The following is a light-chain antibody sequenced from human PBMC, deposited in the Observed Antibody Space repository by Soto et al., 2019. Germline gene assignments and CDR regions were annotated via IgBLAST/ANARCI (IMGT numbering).Light chain of an antibody. CDR2: DVS. CDR1: SSDVGGYNY. V-gene: IGLV2-14*01. CDR3: SSYTSSSSF. Sequence: QSVLTQPASVSGSPGQSITISCTGTSSDVGGYNYVSWYQQHPGKAPKLMIYDVSNRPSGVSNRFSGSKSGNTASLTISGLQAEDEADYYCSSYTSSSSFFGTGPKVTVL. J-gene: IGLJ1*01.